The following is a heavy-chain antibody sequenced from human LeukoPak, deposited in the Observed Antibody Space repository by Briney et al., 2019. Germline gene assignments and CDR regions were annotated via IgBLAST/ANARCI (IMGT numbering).Heavy chain of an antibody. D-gene: IGHD5-24*01. J-gene: IGHJ4*02. Sequence: GRSLRLSCAVSGFTFDDYAMHWVRQAPGKGLEWVSGISWNSGSIGYADSVKGRFTISRDNAKNSLYLQMNSLRAEDTAVYYCARRVQRYYWGQGTLVTVSS. CDR1: GFTFDDYA. CDR3: ARRVQRYY. CDR2: ISWNSGSI. V-gene: IGHV3-9*01.